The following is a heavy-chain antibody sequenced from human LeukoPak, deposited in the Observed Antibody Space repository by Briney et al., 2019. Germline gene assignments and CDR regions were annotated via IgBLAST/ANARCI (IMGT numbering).Heavy chain of an antibody. CDR2: ISYDGSNK. D-gene: IGHD3-10*01. J-gene: IGHJ4*02. CDR1: GFTFSSYA. V-gene: IGHV3-30-3*01. CDR3: ARGGLWFGELFDY. Sequence: SGGSLRLSCAASGFTFSSYAMHWVRQAPGKGLEWVAVISYDGSNKYYADSVKGRFTISRDNSKNTLYLQMNSLRAEDTAVYYCARGGLWFGELFDYWGQGTLVTVSS.